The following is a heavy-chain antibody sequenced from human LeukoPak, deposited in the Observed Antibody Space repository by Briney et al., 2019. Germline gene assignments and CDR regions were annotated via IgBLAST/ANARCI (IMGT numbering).Heavy chain of an antibody. CDR1: EFSVGSNY. J-gene: IGHJ6*03. Sequence: PGGSLRLSCAASEFSVGSNYMTWVRQAPGKGLEWVSLIYSGGSTYYADSVKGRFTISRDNSKNTLYLQMNSLRAEDTAVYYCAKENYGSGSYGPPYYYMDVWGKGTTVTISS. CDR2: IYSGGST. D-gene: IGHD3-10*01. V-gene: IGHV3-66*01. CDR3: AKENYGSGSYGPPYYYMDV.